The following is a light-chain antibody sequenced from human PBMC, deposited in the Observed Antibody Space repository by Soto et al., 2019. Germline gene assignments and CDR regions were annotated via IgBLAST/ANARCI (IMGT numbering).Light chain of an antibody. CDR3: RQYGSSPFT. Sequence: EIVLTQSPGTLSFSPGERATLSCRASQSVSSSYLAWYQRKPGQAPRLHIYGASRRATGIPDRFSGSGSGTDCTLTIGRPEPEDFAGYYCRQYGSSPFTFGPGTKVDIK. V-gene: IGKV3-20*01. CDR2: GAS. J-gene: IGKJ3*01. CDR1: QSVSSSY.